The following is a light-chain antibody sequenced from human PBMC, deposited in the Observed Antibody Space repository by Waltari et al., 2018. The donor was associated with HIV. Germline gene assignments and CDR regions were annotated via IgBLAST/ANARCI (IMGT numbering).Light chain of an antibody. V-gene: IGLV2-11*01. CDR1: SSDVVGYNY. CDR2: DVS. Sequence: QAALTQPRSVSGSPGQSVTISSTGTSSDVVGYNYVSWYQQHPGKAPKVRIYDVSKRPSGVPDRFSGSKSGNTASLTISGLQAEDEADDYCCSYAGSYTYVFGTGTKVTVL. J-gene: IGLJ1*01. CDR3: CSYAGSYTYV.